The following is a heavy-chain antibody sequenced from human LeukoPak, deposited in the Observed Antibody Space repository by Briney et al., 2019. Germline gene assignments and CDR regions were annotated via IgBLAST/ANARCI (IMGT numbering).Heavy chain of an antibody. CDR1: GFTFSSYG. J-gene: IGHJ3*02. V-gene: IGHV3-33*01. CDR3: ARDGARGSGWSDAFDI. D-gene: IGHD6-19*01. CDR2: IWYDGSNK. Sequence: GGSLRLSCAASGFTFSSYGMHWVRQAPGKELEWVAVIWYDGSNKYYADSVKGRFTISRDNSKNTLYLQMNSLRAEDTAVYYCARDGARGSGWSDAFDIWGQGTMVTVSS.